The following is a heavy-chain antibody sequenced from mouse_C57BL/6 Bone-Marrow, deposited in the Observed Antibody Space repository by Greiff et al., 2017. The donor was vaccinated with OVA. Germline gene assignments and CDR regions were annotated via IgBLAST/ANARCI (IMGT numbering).Heavy chain of an antibody. V-gene: IGHV1-19*01. J-gene: IGHJ3*01. D-gene: IGHD2-4*01. CDR2: INPYNGGT. CDR1: GYTFTDYY. CDR3: ARDDYAWFAY. Sequence: SGPVLVKPGASVKMSCKASGYTFTDYYMNWVKQSPGKSLEWIGVINPYNGGTSYNQKFKGKATLTVDKSSSTAYMELNSLTSEDSAVYYCARDDYAWFAYWGQGTLVTVSA.